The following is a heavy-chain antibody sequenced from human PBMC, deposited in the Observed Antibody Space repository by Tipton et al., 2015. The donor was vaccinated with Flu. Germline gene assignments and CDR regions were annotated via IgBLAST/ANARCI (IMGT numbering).Heavy chain of an antibody. CDR3: ASFKLRELPAFDH. CDR2: INHSGST. V-gene: IGHV4-34*01. D-gene: IGHD1-26*01. CDR1: GGSFSGYY. Sequence: TLSLTCAVYGGSFSGYYWSWIRQPPGKGLEWIGEINHSGSTDYNPSLKSRVTISVDTSKNQFSLKLSSVTAADTAVYYCASFKLRELPAFDHWGQGTLVTVSS. J-gene: IGHJ4*02.